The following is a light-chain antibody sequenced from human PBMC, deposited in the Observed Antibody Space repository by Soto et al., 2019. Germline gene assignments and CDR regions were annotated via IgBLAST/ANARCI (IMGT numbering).Light chain of an antibody. CDR3: QHYNSYSEA. J-gene: IGKJ1*01. V-gene: IGKV1-5*03. CDR2: KAS. Sequence: DIQMTQSPSSLSPSIGDRVTMTCRASQSISSSLNWYQQRPGKAPKLLIYKASTLKSGVPSRFSGSGSGTEFTLTISSLQPDDFATYYCQHYNSYSEAFGQGTKVELK. CDR1: QSISSS.